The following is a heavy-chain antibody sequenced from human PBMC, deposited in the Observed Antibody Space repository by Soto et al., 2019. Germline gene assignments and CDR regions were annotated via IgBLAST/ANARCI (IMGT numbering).Heavy chain of an antibody. D-gene: IGHD4-17*01. CDR1: GYTFTSYD. Sequence: QVQLVQSGAEVKKPGASVKVSCKASGYTFTSYDINWVRQATGQGLEWMGWMNPNGGNTGYAQKFQGRVTITRNTSITTAYMELSSLRSEDTAVYCAWTLYGANVDYWGQGTLVTVSS. J-gene: IGHJ4*02. CDR3: WTLYGANVDY. V-gene: IGHV1-8*01. CDR2: MNPNGGNT.